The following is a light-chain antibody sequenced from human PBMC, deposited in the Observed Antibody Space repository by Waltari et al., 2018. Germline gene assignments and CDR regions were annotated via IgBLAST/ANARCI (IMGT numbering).Light chain of an antibody. CDR2: WAS. CDR1: QSVLYSSNNKNY. V-gene: IGKV4-1*01. CDR3: QQYYSTPRT. Sequence: DIVMTQSPDSLAVSLGERATSNCKSSQSVLYSSNNKNYLAWYQQKPGQPPKLLIYWASTRGSGVPDRFSGSGSGTDFTLTISSLQAEDVAVYYCQQYYSTPRTFGQGTKLEIK. J-gene: IGKJ2*01.